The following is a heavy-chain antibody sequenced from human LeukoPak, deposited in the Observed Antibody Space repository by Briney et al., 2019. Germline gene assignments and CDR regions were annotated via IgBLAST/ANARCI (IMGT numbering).Heavy chain of an antibody. CDR1: GDSITGSSYY. V-gene: IGHV4-39*01. CDR2: IYYSGST. J-gene: IGHJ4*02. CDR3: TRGSYDVLTGRSTLGEY. D-gene: IGHD3-9*01. Sequence: PSETLSLTCTVSGDSITGSSYYWGWIRQSPGKGLEWIGNIYYSGSTYYNSSLKSRVTISIDTSKIQFSLRLTSVTAADTAVYYCTRGSYDVLTGRSTLGEYWGQGTLVAVSS.